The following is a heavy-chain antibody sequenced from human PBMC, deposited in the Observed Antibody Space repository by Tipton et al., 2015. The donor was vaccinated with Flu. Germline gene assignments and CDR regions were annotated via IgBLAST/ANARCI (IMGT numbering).Heavy chain of an antibody. Sequence: GLVKPSEILSLTCTVSGGSISGYYWTWIRLPAGKGLEWIGRIHTSGSTGYNPSLKSRVTMSVDASKNQFSLQLNSVTAADTAVYYCARELDYGVFSPYFDYCGQGTLVTVSS. J-gene: IGHJ4*02. CDR1: GGSISGYY. CDR3: ARELDYGVFSPYFDY. CDR2: IHTSGST. D-gene: IGHD4-17*01. V-gene: IGHV4-4*07.